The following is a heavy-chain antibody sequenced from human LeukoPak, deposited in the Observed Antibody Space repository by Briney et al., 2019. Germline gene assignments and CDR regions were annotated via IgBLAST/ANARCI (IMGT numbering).Heavy chain of an antibody. CDR2: INHSGST. CDR3: ARSHYYDSSGSKNNWFDP. J-gene: IGHJ5*02. D-gene: IGHD3-22*01. CDR1: GGSFSGYY. V-gene: IGHV4-34*01. Sequence: SETLSLTCAVYGGSFSGYYWSWFRQPPGKGLEWIGEINHSGSTNSNPSLKSRVTISVDTSKNQFSLKLSSVTAADTALYYCARSHYYDSSGSKNNWFDPWGQGTLVTVSS.